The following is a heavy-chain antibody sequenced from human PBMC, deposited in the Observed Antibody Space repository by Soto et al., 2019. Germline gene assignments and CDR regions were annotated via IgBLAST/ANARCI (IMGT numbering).Heavy chain of an antibody. CDR3: ARLQDYYDSSGSPAFDY. V-gene: IGHV4-39*01. Sequence: SETLSLTCTVSGGSISSSSYYWGWIRQPPGKGLEWIGSIYYSGSTYYNPSLKSRVTISVDTSKNQFSLKLSSVTAADTAVYYCARLQDYYDSSGSPAFDYWGQGTLVTVSS. D-gene: IGHD3-22*01. CDR2: IYYSGST. CDR1: GGSISSSSYY. J-gene: IGHJ4*02.